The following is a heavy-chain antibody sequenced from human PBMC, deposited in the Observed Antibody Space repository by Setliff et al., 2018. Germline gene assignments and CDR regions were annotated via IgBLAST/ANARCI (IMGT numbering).Heavy chain of an antibody. CDR1: GFTFSSYG. D-gene: IGHD3-10*01. CDR3: ARVDLWFGELSDAFDI. CDR2: IRYDGSNK. V-gene: IGHV3-30*02. J-gene: IGHJ3*02. Sequence: GGSLRLSCAASGFTFSSYGMHWVRQAPGKGLEWVAFIRYDGSNKYYADSVKGRFTISRDNSKNTLYLQMNSLRAEDTAVYYCARVDLWFGELSDAFDIWGQGTMVTVSS.